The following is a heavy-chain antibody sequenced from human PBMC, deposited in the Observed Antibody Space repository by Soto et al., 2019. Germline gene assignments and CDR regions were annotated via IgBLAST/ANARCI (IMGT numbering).Heavy chain of an antibody. CDR3: ARDYRAD. Sequence: GGSLRLSCAASGSTFSNYAMHWVRQAPGKGLEWLAIISYDGDNEYYADSVRGRFTISRDNAENSLYLQMNSLRAEDTAVYYCARDYRADWGPGTLVTVSS. CDR1: GSTFSNYA. D-gene: IGHD1-26*01. CDR2: ISYDGDNE. J-gene: IGHJ4*02. V-gene: IGHV3-30*03.